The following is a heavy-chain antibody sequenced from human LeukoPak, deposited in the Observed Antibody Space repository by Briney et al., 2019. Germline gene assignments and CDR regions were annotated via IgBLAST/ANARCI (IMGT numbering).Heavy chain of an antibody. CDR1: GFTFSSYA. J-gene: IGHJ4*02. CDR2: ISGSGGST. V-gene: IGHV3-23*01. D-gene: IGHD6-13*01. CDR3: AKDLIRYYSSSWSKPPLDY. Sequence: PGGSLRLSCAASGFTFSSYAMSWVRQAPGKGLEWVSAISGSGGSTYYADSVKGRFTISRDNSKNTLYLQMNSLRAEDTAVYYCAKDLIRYYSSSWSKPPLDYWAREPWSPSPQ.